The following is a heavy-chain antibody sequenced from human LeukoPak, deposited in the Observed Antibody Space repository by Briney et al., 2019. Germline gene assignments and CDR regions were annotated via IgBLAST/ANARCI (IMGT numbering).Heavy chain of an antibody. CDR1: GYSFTSYW. CDR3: ARRLVVPAAMVGYDY. Sequence: GESLKISCKGSGYSFTSYWIGWVRQMPGKGLEWMGIIYPGDSDTRYSPSFQGQVTISADKSISTAYLQWSSLKASDTAMYYCARRLVVPAAMVGYDYWGQGTLVTVSS. D-gene: IGHD2-2*01. CDR2: IYPGDSDT. J-gene: IGHJ4*02. V-gene: IGHV5-51*01.